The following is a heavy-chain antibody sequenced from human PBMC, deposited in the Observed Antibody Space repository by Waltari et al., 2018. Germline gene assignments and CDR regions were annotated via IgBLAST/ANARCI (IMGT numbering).Heavy chain of an antibody. CDR1: GFIFSTYW. J-gene: IGHJ4*02. D-gene: IGHD6-13*01. CDR3: VRENIAAAGLES. CDR2: INSDGSST. V-gene: IGHV3-74*01. Sequence: EVQLVESGGGLVQPGGSLRLYCVASGFIFSTYWMDWVRQVPGKGLVWVSRINSDGSSTTYAESVKGQFTISRDNAKNTLYLHMSSLRAEDTAVYYSVRENIAAAGLESWGQGTLVTVSS.